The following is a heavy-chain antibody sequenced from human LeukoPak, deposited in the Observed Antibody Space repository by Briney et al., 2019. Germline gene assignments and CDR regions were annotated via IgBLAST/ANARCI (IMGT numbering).Heavy chain of an antibody. Sequence: GGSLRLSCSASGFTFSSYAMHWVRQAPGKGLEYVSAITSNGSSTYYADSVKGRFTISRDNSKNTLYLQMSSLRAEDTAVYYCVKGYCSGDSCYWYFDLWGRGTPVTVSS. CDR1: GFTFSSYA. J-gene: IGHJ2*01. V-gene: IGHV3-64D*06. D-gene: IGHD2-15*01. CDR3: VKGYCSGDSCYWYFDL. CDR2: ITSNGSST.